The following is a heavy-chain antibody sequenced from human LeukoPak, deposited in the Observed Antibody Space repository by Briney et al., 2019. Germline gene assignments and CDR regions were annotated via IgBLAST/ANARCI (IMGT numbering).Heavy chain of an antibody. CDR2: IYHSGST. Sequence: PSGTLSLTCAVSGGSISSSNWWSWVRQPPGKGLEWIGEIYHSGSTNYNPSLKNRVTISVDKSKNQFSLKLSSVTAADTAVYYCARLGPALSRYGDYRDYWGQGTLVTVSS. CDR1: GGSISSSNW. V-gene: IGHV4-4*02. D-gene: IGHD4-17*01. CDR3: ARLGPALSRYGDYRDY. J-gene: IGHJ4*02.